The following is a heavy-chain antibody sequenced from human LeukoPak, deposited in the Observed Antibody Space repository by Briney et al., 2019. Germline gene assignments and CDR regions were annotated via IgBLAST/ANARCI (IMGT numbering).Heavy chain of an antibody. Sequence: PSETLSLTCTVSGGSISSYYWSWIRQPPGKGLEWIGYIYYSGSTNYNPSLKSRVTISVDTSKNQFSLKLSSVTAADTAVYYCARDRGDYYDSSGYDYWGQGTLVTVSS. CDR2: IYYSGST. CDR3: ARDRGDYYDSSGYDY. D-gene: IGHD3-22*01. CDR1: GGSISSYY. J-gene: IGHJ4*02. V-gene: IGHV4-59*01.